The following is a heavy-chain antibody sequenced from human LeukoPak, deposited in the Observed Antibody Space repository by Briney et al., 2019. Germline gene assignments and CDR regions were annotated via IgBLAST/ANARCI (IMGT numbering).Heavy chain of an antibody. CDR2: ISSSGSTI. D-gene: IGHD3-10*01. J-gene: IGHJ6*03. Sequence: PGGSLRLSCAASGFTFSDYYMSWIRQAPGKGLEWVSYISSSGSTIYYADSVKGRFTISRDNAKNSLYLQMNSLRAEDTAVYYCARARGRGNYYYMDVWGKGTTVTVSS. V-gene: IGHV3-11*04. CDR3: ARARGRGNYYYMDV. CDR1: GFTFSDYY.